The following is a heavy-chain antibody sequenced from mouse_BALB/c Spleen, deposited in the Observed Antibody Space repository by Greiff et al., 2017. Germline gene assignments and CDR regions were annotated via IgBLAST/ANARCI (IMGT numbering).Heavy chain of an antibody. CDR2: INPGSGGT. D-gene: IGHD2-3*01. Sequence: VQVVESGAELVRPGTSVKVSCKASGYAFTNYLIEWVKQRPGQGLEWIGVINPGSGGTNYNEKFKGKATLTADKSSSTAYMQLSSLTSDDSAVYFCARRDGQRYYAMDYWGQGTSVTVSS. CDR1: GYAFTNYL. CDR3: ARRDGQRYYAMDY. J-gene: IGHJ4*01. V-gene: IGHV1-54*03.